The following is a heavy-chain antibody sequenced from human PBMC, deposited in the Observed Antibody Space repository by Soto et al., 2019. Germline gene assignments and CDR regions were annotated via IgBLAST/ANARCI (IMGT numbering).Heavy chain of an antibody. CDR1: GYTFTGYD. J-gene: IGHJ5*02. CDR3: VKDRHPDRHYDFWSGRTINSNWFDP. Sequence: ASVKVSCKASGYTFTGYDINWVRQATGQGLEWMGWMNPNSGNTGYAQKFQGRVTMTRNTSISTAYMELSSLRSEDTAVYYCVKDRHPDRHYDFWSGRTINSNWFDPWGQGTLVTVSS. D-gene: IGHD3-3*01. V-gene: IGHV1-8*01. CDR2: MNPNSGNT.